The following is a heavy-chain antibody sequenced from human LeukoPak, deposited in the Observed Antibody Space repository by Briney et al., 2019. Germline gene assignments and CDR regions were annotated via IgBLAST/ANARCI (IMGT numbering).Heavy chain of an antibody. CDR3: AKDIRAGAYAFDI. D-gene: IGHD3-10*01. V-gene: IGHV3-43D*04. CDR2: ISWDGGST. Sequence: GGSLRLSCAASGFTFDDYAMHWVRQAPGKGLEWVSLISWDGGSTYYADSVKGLFTISRDNSKISLYLQMNSLRAEDTALYYCAKDIRAGAYAFDIWGQGTMVTVSS. CDR1: GFTFDDYA. J-gene: IGHJ3*02.